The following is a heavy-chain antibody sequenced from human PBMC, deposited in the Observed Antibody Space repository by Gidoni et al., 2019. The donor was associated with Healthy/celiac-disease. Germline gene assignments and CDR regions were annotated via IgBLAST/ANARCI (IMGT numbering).Heavy chain of an antibody. J-gene: IGHJ6*02. D-gene: IGHD4-4*01. CDR3: AKGAYSTPGRLYYYYGMDV. CDR2: IRGSGGST. Sequence: EVQLVESGGGLVQPGGSLRLSCAASGFTFSSYAMSWVREAPGKGLEWVSAIRGSGGSTYYADSVKGRFTISRDNSKNTLYLQMNSLRAEDTAVYYCAKGAYSTPGRLYYYYGMDVWGQGTTVTVSS. V-gene: IGHV3-23*04. CDR1: GFTFSSYA.